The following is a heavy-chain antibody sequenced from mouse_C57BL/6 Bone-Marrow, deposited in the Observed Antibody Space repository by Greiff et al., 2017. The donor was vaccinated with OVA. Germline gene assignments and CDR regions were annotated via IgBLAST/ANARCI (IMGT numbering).Heavy chain of an antibody. D-gene: IGHD2-1*01. J-gene: IGHJ4*01. CDR2: IDPANGNT. CDR1: GFNIKNTY. V-gene: IGHV14-3*01. Sequence: EVQLQESVAELVRLGASVRLSCTAPGFNIKNTYMHWVKQRPEQGLEWIGRIDPANGNTKYAPKFQGKATITADTSSNTAYLQLSSLTSEDTAIYYCAQGDYGNYDAMDYWGQGTSVTVSS. CDR3: AQGDYGNYDAMDY.